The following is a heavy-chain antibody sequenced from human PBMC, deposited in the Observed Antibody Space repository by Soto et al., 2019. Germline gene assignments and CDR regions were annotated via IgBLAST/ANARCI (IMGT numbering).Heavy chain of an antibody. V-gene: IGHV3-21*01. CDR3: ARGDTGDSLFDY. D-gene: IGHD7-27*01. Sequence: GGSLRLSCAGSGFTFSSYSMNWVRQAPGKGLEWVSSISSSSSYIYYADSVKGRFTISRDNAKNSLYLQMNSLRAEDTAVYYCARGDTGDSLFDYWGQGTLVTVSS. J-gene: IGHJ4*02. CDR2: ISSSSSYI. CDR1: GFTFSSYS.